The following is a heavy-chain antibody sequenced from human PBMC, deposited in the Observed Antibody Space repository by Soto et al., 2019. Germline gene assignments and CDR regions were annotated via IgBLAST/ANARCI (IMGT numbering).Heavy chain of an antibody. CDR3: AKDLGGGPTVSPWFDP. V-gene: IGHV3-23*01. CDR1: GFTFSSYA. Sequence: GGSLRLSCAASGFTFSSYAMSWVRQAPGKGLEWVSAISGSGGSTYYADSVKGRFTISRDNSKNTLYLQMNSLRAEDTAVYYCAKDLGGGPTVSPWFDPWGQGTLVTVSS. J-gene: IGHJ5*02. CDR2: ISGSGGST. D-gene: IGHD4-4*01.